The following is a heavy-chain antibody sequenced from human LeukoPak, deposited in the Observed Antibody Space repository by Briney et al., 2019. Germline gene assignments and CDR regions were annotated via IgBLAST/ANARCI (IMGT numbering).Heavy chain of an antibody. Sequence: GGSLRPSCAAPGFTFDDYTMHWVRQAPGKGLEWVSGISRDSGRIGYADSVEGRFTISRDNAESSLHLQMNSLRPEDTALYYCAKTLWKSYYYYGMDVWGQGTTVTVSS. CDR1: GFTFDDYT. J-gene: IGHJ6*02. D-gene: IGHD2-21*01. CDR2: ISRDSGRI. V-gene: IGHV3-9*01. CDR3: AKTLWKSYYYYGMDV.